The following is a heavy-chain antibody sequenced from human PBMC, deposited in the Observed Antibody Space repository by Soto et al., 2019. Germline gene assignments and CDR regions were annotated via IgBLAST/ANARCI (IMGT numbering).Heavy chain of an antibody. J-gene: IGHJ6*02. CDR1: GYTFSNYG. CDR2: ISAHNGNT. V-gene: IGHV1-18*01. D-gene: IGHD2-15*01. Sequence: GASVKVSCKASGYTFSNYGVSWVRQAPGQGLEWMGWISAHNGNTKSAQKLQGRVTMTTDTSTSTAYMDLRSLRPDDTAVYYCARDVREISGAYYYYGMDVWGQGTTVTVSS. CDR3: ARDVREISGAYYYYGMDV.